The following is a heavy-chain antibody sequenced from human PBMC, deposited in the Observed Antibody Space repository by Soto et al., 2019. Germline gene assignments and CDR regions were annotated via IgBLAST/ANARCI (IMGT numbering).Heavy chain of an antibody. J-gene: IGHJ4*02. D-gene: IGHD3-22*01. V-gene: IGHV4-38-2*01. CDR1: GYSISSGYS. CDR3: ARWYYESSGYYYYDY. CDR2: INHSGTT. Sequence: PSETLSLTCAVSGYSISSGYSWAWIRQPPGKGLEWIGSINHSGTTYHNPSLKSRVTISVDTSKNQFSLKLNSVTAADTAVYYCARWYYESSGYYYYDYWGQGTLVTVSS.